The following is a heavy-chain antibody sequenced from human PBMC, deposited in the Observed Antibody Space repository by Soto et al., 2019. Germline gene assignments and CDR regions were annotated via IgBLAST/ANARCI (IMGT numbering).Heavy chain of an antibody. Sequence: VGSLRLSCAASGFTFSNAWMSWVRQAPGKGLEWVGRIKSKTDGGTTDYAAPVKGRFTISRDDSKNTLYLQMNSLKTEDTAVYYCTTDGLRFLEWLYFDYWGQGTLVTVSS. V-gene: IGHV3-15*01. CDR3: TTDGLRFLEWLYFDY. CDR1: GFTFSNAW. D-gene: IGHD3-3*01. J-gene: IGHJ4*02. CDR2: IKSKTDGGTT.